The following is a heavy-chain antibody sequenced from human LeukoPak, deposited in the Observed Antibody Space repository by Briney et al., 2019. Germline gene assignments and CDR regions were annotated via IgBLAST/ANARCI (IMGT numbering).Heavy chain of an antibody. J-gene: IGHJ3*02. D-gene: IGHD2-15*01. Sequence: GESLKISCKGSGYTFTTYWIGWGRQMPGKGLEWMGITFPADSDTKYSPSFQGQATMSADKSISTAYLQWSSLKASDTATYYCARPGGYCSGNTWEGAFDIWGQGTVVTVSS. CDR2: TFPADSDT. CDR3: ARPGGYCSGNTWEGAFDI. CDR1: GYTFTTYW. V-gene: IGHV5-51*01.